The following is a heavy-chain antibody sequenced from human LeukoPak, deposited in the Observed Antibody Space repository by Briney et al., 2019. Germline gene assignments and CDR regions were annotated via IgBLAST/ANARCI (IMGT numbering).Heavy chain of an antibody. CDR2: IYPGDSDT. CDR1: GYSFTSYW. CDR3: ARRSKYCSGGSCYSGDAFDI. J-gene: IGHJ3*02. Sequence: GESLKISCKGSGYSFTSYWIGWVRQMPGKGLEWMGIIYPGDSDTRYSPSFQGQVTISADKSISTAYLQWSSLKASDTAMYYCARRSKYCSGGSCYSGDAFDIWGQGTMVTVSS. D-gene: IGHD2-15*01. V-gene: IGHV5-51*01.